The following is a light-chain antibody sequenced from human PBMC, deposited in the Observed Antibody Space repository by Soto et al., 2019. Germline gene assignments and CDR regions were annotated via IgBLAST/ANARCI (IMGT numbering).Light chain of an antibody. J-gene: IGKJ1*01. CDR3: QQYNDRPPGT. Sequence: EIVMTHSXAXXXXXPGXXXXLXRRSSQSVSSYLAWYQQKPGQPPRLLIYGTYTRATDVSARFSGRGSGTEFTLTISSLQSEDFAVYYCQQYNDRPPGTFGQGTKVDIK. CDR2: GTY. CDR1: QSVSSY. V-gene: IGKV3-15*01.